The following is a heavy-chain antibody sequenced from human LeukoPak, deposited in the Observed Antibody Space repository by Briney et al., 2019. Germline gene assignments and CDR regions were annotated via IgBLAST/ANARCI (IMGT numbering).Heavy chain of an antibody. J-gene: IGHJ3*01. CDR3: AKAVAAPEAFDF. CDR2: IGWDSKSI. Sequence: PGGSLRLSCAASGFSFGDSAMHWVRQAPGKGLEWVSGIGWDSKSIIYGNSVRGRFSISRDNTKNSLYLQMDSLITEDTALYYCAKAVAAPEAFDFWGRGTVVTVSS. CDR1: GFSFGDSA. D-gene: IGHD6-19*01. V-gene: IGHV3-9*01.